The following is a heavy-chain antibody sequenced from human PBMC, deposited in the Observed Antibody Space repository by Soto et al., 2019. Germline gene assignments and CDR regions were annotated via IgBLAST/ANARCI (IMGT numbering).Heavy chain of an antibody. Sequence: EVQLVESGGGLVQPGRSLRLSCAASGFTFDDFAMHWVRQAPGKGLEWVVGINWRSDDRGYADSVKGRFTIFRDNAKNTLYLQMNSLRIEDTALYYCAKDSEQWLVTGVEVSWGQGTLVTVSS. J-gene: IGHJ4*02. CDR2: INWRSDDR. V-gene: IGHV3-9*01. CDR1: GFTFDDFA. CDR3: AKDSEQWLVTGVEVS. D-gene: IGHD6-19*01.